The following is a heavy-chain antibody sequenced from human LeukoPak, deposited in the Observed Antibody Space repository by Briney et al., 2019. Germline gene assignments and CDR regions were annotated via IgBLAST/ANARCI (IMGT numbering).Heavy chain of an antibody. J-gene: IGHJ4*02. CDR2: IYYSGST. CDR3: ARRQRLGDNYYFDY. V-gene: IGHV4-39*01. CDR1: GGSISSSGYF. D-gene: IGHD6-25*01. Sequence: SVTLSLTCTISGGSISSSGYFWGWIRQPPGKGLEWIGRIYYSGSTYYNPSLKSRVTMSVDTSKNQFSLKLGSVTAADTAVYYSARRQRLGDNYYFDYWGQGALVTVSA.